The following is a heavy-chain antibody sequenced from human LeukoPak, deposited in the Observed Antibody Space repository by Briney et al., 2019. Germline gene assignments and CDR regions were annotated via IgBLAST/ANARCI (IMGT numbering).Heavy chain of an antibody. CDR3: ARRVGSYFDY. CDR1: GFTFSNYE. V-gene: IGHV3-48*03. J-gene: IGHJ4*02. D-gene: IGHD3-10*01. Sequence: PGGSLRLSCSASGFTFSNYEMNWVRQAPGKGLECVSYISSSGSSIYYADSVKGRFTMSRDIANNSPHLQMNSLRAEDTAVYYCARRVGSYFDYWGQGTLVTVSS. CDR2: ISSSGSSI.